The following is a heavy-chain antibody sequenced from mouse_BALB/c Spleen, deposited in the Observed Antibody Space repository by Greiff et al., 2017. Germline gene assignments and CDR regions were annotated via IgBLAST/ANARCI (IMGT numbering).Heavy chain of an antibody. V-gene: IGHV2-6-2*01. CDR3: ARHGYYYGSSYYAMDY. J-gene: IGHJ4*01. Sequence: QVQLQQSGPDLVAPSQSLSITCTVSGFSLTSYGVHWVRQPPGKGLEWLVVIWSDGSTTYNSALKSRLSISKDNSKSQVFLKMNSLQTDDTAMYYCARHGYYYGSSYYAMDYWGQGTSVTVSS. CDR1: GFSLTSYG. CDR2: IWSDGST. D-gene: IGHD1-1*01.